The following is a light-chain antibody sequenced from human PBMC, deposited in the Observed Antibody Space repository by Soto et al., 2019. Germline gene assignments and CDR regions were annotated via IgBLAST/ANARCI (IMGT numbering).Light chain of an antibody. CDR2: EVS. CDR3: SSFTSSSTYV. CDR1: SSDVGSYNR. Sequence: PVRTRAASGSSAAGRSLPIFYNRTSSDVGSYNRVSWYQQPPGTAPKLLIYEVSNRPSGVPDRFSGSKSGNTASLTISGLQAEDEADYYCSSFTSSSTYVFGTGTKVTVL. J-gene: IGLJ1*01. V-gene: IGLV2-18*02.